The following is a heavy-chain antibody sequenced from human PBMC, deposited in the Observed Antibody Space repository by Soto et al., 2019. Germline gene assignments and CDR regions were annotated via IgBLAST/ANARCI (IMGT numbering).Heavy chain of an antibody. J-gene: IGHJ3*02. Sequence: EXSVKVSCEASAGTFSSYAISWVRQAPGQGLEWMGGIIPIFGTANYAQKFQGRVTITADKSTSTAYMELSSLRSEDTAVYYCAREESPPGAFHIWGQGTTVTVSS. V-gene: IGHV1-69*06. CDR3: AREESPPGAFHI. CDR1: AGTFSSYA. CDR2: IIPIFGTA.